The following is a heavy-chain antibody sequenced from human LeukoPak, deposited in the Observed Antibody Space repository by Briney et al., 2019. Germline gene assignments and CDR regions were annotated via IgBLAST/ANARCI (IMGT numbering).Heavy chain of an antibody. CDR3: ARGITIFGSAGY. V-gene: IGHV4-39*07. D-gene: IGHD3-3*01. Sequence: SETLSLTCTVSGGSISSSHYYWGWIRQPPGKGLEWIGSIYYSGSTYYNPSLKSRVTISVDTSKNQFSLKLSSVTAADTAVYYCARGITIFGSAGYWGQGTLVTVSS. CDR1: GGSISSSHYY. CDR2: IYYSGST. J-gene: IGHJ4*02.